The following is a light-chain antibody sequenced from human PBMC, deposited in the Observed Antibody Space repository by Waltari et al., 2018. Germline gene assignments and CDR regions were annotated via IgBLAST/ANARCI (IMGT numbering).Light chain of an antibody. J-gene: IGKJ2*01. CDR3: LQHDNFPLT. CDR1: QDIDDD. V-gene: IGKV5-2*01. Sequence: ETTLTQSPAFMSATPGEQGNIPCKASQDIDDDVNWYQQKPGEAPIFIILESTTRVHGISPRFSGSGYGRDFTLTINNIQSEDAAYYFCLQHDNFPLTFGQGTKVEIK. CDR2: EST.